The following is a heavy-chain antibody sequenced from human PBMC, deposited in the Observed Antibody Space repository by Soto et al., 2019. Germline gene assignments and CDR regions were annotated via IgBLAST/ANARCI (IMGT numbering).Heavy chain of an antibody. D-gene: IGHD3-16*02. Sequence: GETLKISCKGSGYSFTSYWIGWVRQMPGKGLEWMGIIYPGDSDTRYSPSFQGQVTISADKSISTAYLQWSSLKASDTAMYYCARLWAYYDYVWGSYRPRAHAFDIWGQGTMVTVSS. V-gene: IGHV5-51*01. CDR2: IYPGDSDT. CDR3: ARLWAYYDYVWGSYRPRAHAFDI. CDR1: GYSFTSYW. J-gene: IGHJ3*02.